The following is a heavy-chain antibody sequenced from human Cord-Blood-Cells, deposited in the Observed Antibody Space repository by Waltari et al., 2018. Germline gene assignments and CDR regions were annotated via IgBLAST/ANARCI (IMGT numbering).Heavy chain of an antibody. CDR2: IYHSGST. D-gene: IGHD7-27*01. Sequence: QLQLQESGSGLVKPSQTLSLTCAVSGGSISSGGYSWSWIRQPPGKGLEWIGYIYHSGSTYYNPSLKSRVTISVDRSKNQFSLKLSSVTAADTAVYYCARGASSWGSYYFDYWGQGTLVTVSS. J-gene: IGHJ4*02. CDR3: ARGASSWGSYYFDY. V-gene: IGHV4-30-2*01. CDR1: GGSISSGGYS.